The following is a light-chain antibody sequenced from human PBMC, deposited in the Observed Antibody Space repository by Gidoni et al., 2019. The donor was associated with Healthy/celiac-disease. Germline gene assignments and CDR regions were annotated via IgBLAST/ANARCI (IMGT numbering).Light chain of an antibody. V-gene: IGKV1-5*01. CDR2: EAS. Sequence: DIQMTQSPSTLSASVGDRVTSTCRSSQSISSWLAWYQQKPGKAPKLLIYEASSLESGVPSRFSGSGSGTEFTLTISSLQPDDFATYYCQQYNSYWTFGQGTKVEIK. CDR3: QQYNSYWT. CDR1: QSISSW. J-gene: IGKJ1*01.